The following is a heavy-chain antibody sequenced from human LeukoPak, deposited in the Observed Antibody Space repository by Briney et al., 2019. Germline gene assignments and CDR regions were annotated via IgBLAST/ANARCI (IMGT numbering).Heavy chain of an antibody. CDR2: ISDSGGST. J-gene: IGHJ4*02. CDR3: AKDRRGCSSTSCYYRFDY. Sequence: GGSLRLSCAASGFTFSSYAMSWVRQAPGKGLEWVSAISDSGGSTYYADPVKGRFTISRDNSKNTVYLQMNSLRAEDTAVYYCAKDRRGCSSTSCYYRFDYWGQGTLVTVSS. CDR1: GFTFSSYA. V-gene: IGHV3-23*01. D-gene: IGHD2-2*01.